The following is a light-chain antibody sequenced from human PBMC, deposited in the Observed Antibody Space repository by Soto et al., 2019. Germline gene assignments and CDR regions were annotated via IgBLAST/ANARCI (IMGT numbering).Light chain of an antibody. Sequence: QSALTQPASVSGSPGQSITISCTGTSRDIGTSNLVSWYQQYPGKAPKLMIYEVTKRPSGISYRFSGSKSGNTASLTISGLQPEDEADYYCYSFTGISNSLFVFVTGTKVTVL. CDR1: SRDIGTSNL. CDR3: YSFTGISNSLFV. CDR2: EVT. V-gene: IGLV2-23*02. J-gene: IGLJ1*01.